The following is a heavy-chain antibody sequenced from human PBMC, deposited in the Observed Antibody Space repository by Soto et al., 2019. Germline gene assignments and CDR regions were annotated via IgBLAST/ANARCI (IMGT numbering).Heavy chain of an antibody. J-gene: IGHJ4*02. D-gene: IGHD6-19*01. Sequence: GGSLRLSCAASGFTFSSYGMHWVRQAPGKGLEWVAVIWYDGSNKYYADSVKGRFTISRDNSKNTLYLQMNSLRAEDTAVYYCARVRSGWYYFDYWGQGTLVTVSS. V-gene: IGHV3-33*01. CDR3: ARVRSGWYYFDY. CDR1: GFTFSSYG. CDR2: IWYDGSNK.